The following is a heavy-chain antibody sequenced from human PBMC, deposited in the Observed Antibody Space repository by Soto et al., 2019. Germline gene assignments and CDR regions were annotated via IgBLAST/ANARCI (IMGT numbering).Heavy chain of an antibody. Sequence: QVQLVQSGAEVKKPGASVKVSCKASGYTFTSYGISWVRQAPGQGLEWMGWISAYNGNTNYAQKLQGRVTMTTATSTSTAYMEPRSVRSDDPAVYYCEREEAGPNWFDPWGQGTMLTVSS. CDR2: ISAYNGNT. J-gene: IGHJ5*02. V-gene: IGHV1-18*01. CDR3: EREEAGPNWFDP. D-gene: IGHD6-13*01. CDR1: GYTFTSYG.